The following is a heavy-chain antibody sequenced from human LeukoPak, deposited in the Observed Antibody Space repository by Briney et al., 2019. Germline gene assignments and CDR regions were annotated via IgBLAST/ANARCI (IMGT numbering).Heavy chain of an antibody. CDR2: VYYSGNT. V-gene: IGHV4-38-2*02. CDR1: GYSISSAYY. J-gene: IGHJ5*02. CDR3: ARDFRSGRNWFDP. D-gene: IGHD3-3*01. Sequence: SETLSLTCSVSGYSISSAYYWGWIRQPPGKGLEWIGTVYYSGNTHYNPSLKSRVTLSVDTSKNQFSLKLSSVTAADTAFYYCARDFRSGRNWFDPWGQGTLVTVSS.